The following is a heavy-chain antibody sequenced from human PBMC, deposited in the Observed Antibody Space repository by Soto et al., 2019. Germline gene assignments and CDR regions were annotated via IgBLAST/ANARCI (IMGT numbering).Heavy chain of an antibody. J-gene: IGHJ4*02. CDR2: ISISSSYT. V-gene: IGHV3-11*06. D-gene: IGHD7-27*01. CDR3: ARSNSVPHFDY. CDR1: GLTFSDYY. Sequence: GRSLRVCCAASGLTFSDYYMSRCRQAPGKGLEWVSYISISSSYTNYADSVKGRFTISRDNAKNSLYLQMNSLRAEDTAVYYCARSNSVPHFDYWGQGTLDTVTS.